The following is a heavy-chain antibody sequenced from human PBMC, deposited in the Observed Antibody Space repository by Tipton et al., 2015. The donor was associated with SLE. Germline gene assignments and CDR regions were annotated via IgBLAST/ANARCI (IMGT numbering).Heavy chain of an antibody. D-gene: IGHD3-10*01. CDR1: GGSISSYY. CDR2: IYYSGST. Sequence: TLSLTCTVSGGSISSYYWSWIRQPPGKGLEWIGYIYYSGSTNYNPSLKSRVTISVDTSKNQFSLKLSSVTAADPAVYYGARVRGRGYFQPWGQGTLVTVSS. J-gene: IGHJ1*01. CDR3: ARVRGRGYFQP. V-gene: IGHV4-59*01.